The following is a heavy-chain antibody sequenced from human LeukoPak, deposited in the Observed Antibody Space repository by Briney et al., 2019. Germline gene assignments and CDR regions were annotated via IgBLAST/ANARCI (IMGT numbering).Heavy chain of an antibody. CDR3: ATVSELGGYYYGMDV. V-gene: IGHV1-24*01. J-gene: IGHJ6*02. CDR2: FDPEDGET. D-gene: IGHD7-27*01. Sequence: GASVKVSCKVSGYTLTELSMHWVRQAPGKGLEWMGDFDPEDGETIYAQKFQGRVTMTEDTSTDTAYMELSSLRSEDTAVYYCATVSELGGYYYGMDVWGQGTTVTVSS. CDR1: GYTLTELS.